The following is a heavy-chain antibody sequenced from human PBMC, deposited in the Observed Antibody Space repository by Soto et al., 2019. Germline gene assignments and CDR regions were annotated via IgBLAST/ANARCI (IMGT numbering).Heavy chain of an antibody. CDR2: IIPIFGTA. CDR3: ARDQSRGGYNLDAFDI. J-gene: IGHJ3*02. D-gene: IGHD5-12*01. V-gene: IGHV1-69*13. CDR1: GGTFSSYA. Sequence: SVKVSCKASGGTFSSYAISWVRQAPGQGLGWMGGIIPIFGTANYTQKFQGRVTITADESTSTAYMELSSLRSEDTAVCYCARDQSRGGYNLDAFDIWGQGTMVTVSS.